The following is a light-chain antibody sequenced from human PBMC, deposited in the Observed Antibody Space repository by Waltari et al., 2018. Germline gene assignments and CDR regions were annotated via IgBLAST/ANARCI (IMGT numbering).Light chain of an antibody. Sequence: EIVLTQSPGTLSLSPGERATLSSRASQSVSSSYLAWYQQKPGQAPRLLIYGASSRATGIPDRFSGSGSGTDFTLTISRLEPEDFAVYYCQQYGSSWGTFGQGTKVEIK. CDR1: QSVSSSY. CDR2: GAS. V-gene: IGKV3-20*01. CDR3: QQYGSSWGT. J-gene: IGKJ1*01.